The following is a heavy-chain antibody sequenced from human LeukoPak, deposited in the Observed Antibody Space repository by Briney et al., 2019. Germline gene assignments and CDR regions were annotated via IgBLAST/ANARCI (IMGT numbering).Heavy chain of an antibody. Sequence: SETLSLTCTVSGGSISSSSYYWGWIRQPPGKGLEWIGSIYYSGSTYYNPSLKSRVTISVDTSKNQFSLKLSSVTAADTAVYYCARLEGRVEGATLVYYFDYWGQGTLVTVSS. CDR3: ARLEGRVEGATLVYYFDY. V-gene: IGHV4-39*07. CDR2: IYYSGST. J-gene: IGHJ4*02. D-gene: IGHD1-26*01. CDR1: GGSISSSSYY.